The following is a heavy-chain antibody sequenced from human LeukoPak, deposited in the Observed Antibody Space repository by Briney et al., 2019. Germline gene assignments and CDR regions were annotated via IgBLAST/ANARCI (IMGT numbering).Heavy chain of an antibody. J-gene: IGHJ4*02. CDR3: ASVTDRLGGAIDY. V-gene: IGHV4-4*07. Sequence: PSETLSLTCTVSGGSISSYYWSWIRQPAGKGLEWIGRIYTSGSTSYNPSLKSRVTISVDKPRNQLSLKLTSVTAADTAVYYCASVTDRLGGAIDYWGQGTLVTVSS. CDR2: IYTSGST. CDR1: GGSISSYY. D-gene: IGHD1-26*01.